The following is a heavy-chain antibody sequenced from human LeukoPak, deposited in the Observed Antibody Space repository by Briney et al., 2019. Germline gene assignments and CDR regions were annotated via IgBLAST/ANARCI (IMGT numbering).Heavy chain of an antibody. CDR2: IYPGDSDT. J-gene: IGHJ6*03. CDR3: ARIPLTYYYGPGSYSYMDV. CDR1: GYSFTSYR. Sequence: GESLKISCKGSGYSFTSYRIGWVRQMPGKGLEWMGIIYPGDSDTRYSPSFQGQVTISADKSISTAYLQWSSLKASDTAMYYCARIPLTYYYGPGSYSYMDVWGQGTTVTVSS. D-gene: IGHD3-10*01. V-gene: IGHV5-51*01.